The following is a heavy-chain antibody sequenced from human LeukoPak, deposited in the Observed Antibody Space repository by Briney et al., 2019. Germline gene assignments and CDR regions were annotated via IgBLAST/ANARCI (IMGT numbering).Heavy chain of an antibody. CDR2: IKSKTDGGTT. CDR1: GFTFSSDW. Sequence: GGSLRLSHAASGFTFSSDWMSWVRQAPGKGLEWVGRIKSKTDGGTTDYATPVKGRFTISRDDKKNTRNMQVNSLKTGDTAVYYCTTGALGRWGEGALVTVSS. CDR3: TTGALGR. J-gene: IGHJ4*02. V-gene: IGHV3-15*01.